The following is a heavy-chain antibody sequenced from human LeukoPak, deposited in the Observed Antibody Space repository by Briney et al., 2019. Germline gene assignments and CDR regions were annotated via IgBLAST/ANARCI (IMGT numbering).Heavy chain of an antibody. CDR3: ATTTGSGSYYNRFGYYYGMDV. CDR1: GDSISNYY. Sequence: PSETLSLTCTVSGDSISNYYWSWIRQSPGKGLEWIGYIYPSGSTNYNPSLKSRVTISVDTSKNQFSLKLSSVTAADTAVYYCATTTGSGSYYNRFGYYYGMDVWGQGTTVTVSS. CDR2: IYPSGST. V-gene: IGHV4-4*09. D-gene: IGHD3-10*01. J-gene: IGHJ6*02.